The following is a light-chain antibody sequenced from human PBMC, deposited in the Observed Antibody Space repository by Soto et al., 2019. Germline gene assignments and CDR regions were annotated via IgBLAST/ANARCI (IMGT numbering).Light chain of an antibody. Sequence: EIVMTQSPATLSVSPGERATLSCWASQSVNSDLAWYQQKPGQAPRLLIYGASTRATGIPARFSGSGSGTDFTITISRLQSEDFAVYYCQQYNNWPPYTFGQGTKLEIK. CDR3: QQYNNWPPYT. J-gene: IGKJ2*01. V-gene: IGKV3-15*01. CDR1: QSVNSD. CDR2: GAS.